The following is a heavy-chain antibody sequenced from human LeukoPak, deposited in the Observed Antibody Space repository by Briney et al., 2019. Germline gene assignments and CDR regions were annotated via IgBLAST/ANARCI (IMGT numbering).Heavy chain of an antibody. CDR3: ARDEGSSVWFGVLDY. D-gene: IGHD3-10*01. CDR2: IYSGGST. Sequence: PGGSLRLSCAASGFTVSSNYMSWVRQAPGKGLEWVSVIYSGGSTYYADSVKGRFTISRDNSKNTLYLQMNSLRAEDTAVYYCARDEGSSVWFGVLDYWGQGTLVTVSS. V-gene: IGHV3-66*01. CDR1: GFTVSSNY. J-gene: IGHJ4*02.